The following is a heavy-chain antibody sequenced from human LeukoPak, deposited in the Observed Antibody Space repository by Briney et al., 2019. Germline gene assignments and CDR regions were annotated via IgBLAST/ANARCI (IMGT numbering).Heavy chain of an antibody. V-gene: IGHV4-39*01. CDR1: GGSIRSSYYY. D-gene: IGHD3-3*01. CDR2: IYYSGST. J-gene: IGHJ5*02. CDR3: ARHLNDFWSGYRYNWFDP. Sequence: SETPSLTCTVSGGSIRSSYYYWGWIRQPPGKGLEWIGSIYYSGSTYYNPSLKSRVTISVDTSKNQFSLKLSSVTAADTAVYYCARHLNDFWSGYRYNWFDPWGQGTLVTVSS.